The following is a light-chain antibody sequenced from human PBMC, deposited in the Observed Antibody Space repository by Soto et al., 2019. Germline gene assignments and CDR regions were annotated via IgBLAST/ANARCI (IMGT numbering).Light chain of an antibody. CDR2: EVS. CDR3: TSYTTSNTLL. J-gene: IGLJ2*01. V-gene: IGLV2-14*01. CDR1: TSDVGAYNY. Sequence: QSALTQPASVSGSPGQSITISCTGSTSDVGAYNYVSWYKHHPGQAPQLMIYEVSNRPSGVSNRFSGSKSGNTASLTISGLQADDEGDYYCTSYTTSNTLLFGGGTKLTVL.